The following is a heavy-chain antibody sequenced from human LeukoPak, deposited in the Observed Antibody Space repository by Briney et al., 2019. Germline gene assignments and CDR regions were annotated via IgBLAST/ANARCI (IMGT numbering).Heavy chain of an antibody. V-gene: IGHV1-46*01. CDR3: ARDLPSIAVAGIDYYYYGMDV. J-gene: IGHJ6*02. Sequence: ASVKVSCKASGYTFTSYYMHWVRQAPGQGLEWMGIINPSGGSTSYAQKFQGRVTMTRDTSTSTVYMELSSLRSEDTAVYYCARDLPSIAVAGIDYYYYGMDVWGQGTTVTVSS. CDR1: GYTFTSYY. D-gene: IGHD6-19*01. CDR2: INPSGGST.